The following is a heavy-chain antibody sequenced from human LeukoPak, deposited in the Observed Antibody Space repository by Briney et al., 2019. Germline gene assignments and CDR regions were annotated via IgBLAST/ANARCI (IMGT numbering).Heavy chain of an antibody. D-gene: IGHD5-12*01. CDR1: GYSFTSYW. CDR2: IYPADSDT. CDR3: ASLVNGGYRYFDY. V-gene: IGHV5-51*01. Sequence: GESLKISCKGFGYSFTSYWIGWVRQMPGKGLEWMGIIYPADSDTRYSPSFQGQVTISADKSISTAYLQWISLKASDTAMYYCASLVNGGYRYFDYWGQGTLVTVSS. J-gene: IGHJ4*02.